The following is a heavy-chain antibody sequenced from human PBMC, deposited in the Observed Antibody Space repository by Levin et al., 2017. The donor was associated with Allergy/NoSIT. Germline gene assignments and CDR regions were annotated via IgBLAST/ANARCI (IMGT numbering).Heavy chain of an antibody. CDR3: AKHASLYCSGGSCYTPDY. CDR1: GFTFSSYG. V-gene: IGHV3-30*18. CDR2: ISYDGSNK. J-gene: IGHJ4*02. D-gene: IGHD2-15*01. Sequence: GGSLRLSCAASGFTFSSYGMHWVRQAPGKGLEWVAVISYDGSNKYYADSVKGRFTISRDNSKNTLYLQMNSLRAEDTAVYYCAKHASLYCSGGSCYTPDYWGQGTLVTVSS.